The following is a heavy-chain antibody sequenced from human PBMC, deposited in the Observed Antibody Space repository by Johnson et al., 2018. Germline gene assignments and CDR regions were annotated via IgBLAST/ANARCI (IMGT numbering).Heavy chain of an antibody. CDR2: ISCDGSNK. Sequence: QVQLVQSGGGVVQPGRSLRLSCAASGFTFSGYAMHWVRQAPGKGLEWVEVISCDGSNKYYADSVKGRFTISRDNSKKTLYLQMNGLRPEDTAVYYCARDRGDGYTYHYGMDVWGQGTTVTVSS. CDR3: ARDRGDGYTYHYGMDV. D-gene: IGHD5-24*01. V-gene: IGHV3-30*03. CDR1: GFTFSGYA. J-gene: IGHJ6*02.